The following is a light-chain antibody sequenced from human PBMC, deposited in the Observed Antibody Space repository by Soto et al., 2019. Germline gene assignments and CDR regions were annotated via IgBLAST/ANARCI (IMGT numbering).Light chain of an antibody. V-gene: IGKV1-5*01. CDR1: QGISTW. Sequence: DIQMTQSPYTLSASVGDRVTITCRASQGISTWLAWYQQKPGKAPKFLIYDASSLESGVPSRFSGSGSGTEFTLTISSLQPDDFATYYCQQYDSVLGTFGPGTKVDIK. CDR2: DAS. CDR3: QQYDSVLGT. J-gene: IGKJ1*01.